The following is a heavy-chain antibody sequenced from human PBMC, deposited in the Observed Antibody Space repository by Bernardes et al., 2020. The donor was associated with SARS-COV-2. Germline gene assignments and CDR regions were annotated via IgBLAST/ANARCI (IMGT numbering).Heavy chain of an antibody. Sequence: SETLSLTCTVSGDSINNYYWSWIRQPPGKGLEWIWYIYNNGTTNYNSYPKSRITVSVATYKNQYSLKLSAVTAADTATYYCARQRTLYDAFDNWGQGTLVTVSS. CDR3: ARQRTLYDAFDN. J-gene: IGHJ3*02. CDR1: GDSINNYY. V-gene: IGHV4-59*01. CDR2: IYNNGTT. D-gene: IGHD3-16*02.